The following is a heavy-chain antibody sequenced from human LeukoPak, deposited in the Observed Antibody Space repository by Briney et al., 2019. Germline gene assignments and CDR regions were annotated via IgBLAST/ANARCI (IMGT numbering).Heavy chain of an antibody. Sequence: AETLSLTCTVSGHSIINSYYWGWIRQPPGKGLEWIGYIYNSGSTYYNPSLKSRVTVSVDTSKNQFSLKMSSVTAADTAVYYCARPTYGSEKGLNYWGQGTLVTVSS. CDR1: GHSIINSYY. CDR2: IYNSGST. J-gene: IGHJ4*02. CDR3: ARPTYGSEKGLNY. D-gene: IGHD3-10*01. V-gene: IGHV4-38-2*02.